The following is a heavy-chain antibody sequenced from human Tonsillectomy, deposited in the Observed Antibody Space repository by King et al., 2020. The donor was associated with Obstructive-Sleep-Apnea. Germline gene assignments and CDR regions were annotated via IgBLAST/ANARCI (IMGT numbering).Heavy chain of an antibody. V-gene: IGHV4-59*01. CDR3: AREGYDSSGYYGY. J-gene: IGHJ4*02. D-gene: IGHD3-22*01. Sequence: QLQESGPGLVKPSETLSLTCTVSGGSISSYYWSWIRQPPGNGLEWMGYIYYSGSTNHNPSLKSRVTISVDTSKNQFALTLSSVTAADTAVYYCAREGYDSSGYYGYWGQGTLVTVSS. CDR2: IYYSGST. CDR1: GGSISSYY.